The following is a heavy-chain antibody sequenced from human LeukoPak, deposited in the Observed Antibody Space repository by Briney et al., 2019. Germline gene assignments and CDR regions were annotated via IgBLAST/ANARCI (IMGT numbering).Heavy chain of an antibody. CDR1: GYTFTSYD. CDR2: MNPNSGNT. Sequence: ASVKVSCKASGYTFTSYDINWVRQATGQGLEWMGWMNPNSGNTGYAQKFQGRVTMTRNTSISTAYMELSSLRSEDTAVYYCARGRKAVAGFGFDYWSQGTLVTVSS. V-gene: IGHV1-8*01. J-gene: IGHJ4*02. CDR3: ARGRKAVAGFGFDY. D-gene: IGHD6-19*01.